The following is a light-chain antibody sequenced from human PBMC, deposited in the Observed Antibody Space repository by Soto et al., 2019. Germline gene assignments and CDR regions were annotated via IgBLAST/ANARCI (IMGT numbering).Light chain of an antibody. CDR3: KQYNSYFTWT. J-gene: IGKJ1*01. CDR2: KAS. Sequence: DIQMAQSPSTLLASVRDSVAISKRASQSISSWLAWYQQKPGKAPKLLIYKASSLESGVPSRFSGSGSGTEFPLTISSLQPDDLATYYCKQYNSYFTWTFGQGTKVDIK. CDR1: QSISSW. V-gene: IGKV1-5*03.